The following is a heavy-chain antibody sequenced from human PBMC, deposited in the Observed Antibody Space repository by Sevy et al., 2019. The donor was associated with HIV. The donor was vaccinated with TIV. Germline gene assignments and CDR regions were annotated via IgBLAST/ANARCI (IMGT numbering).Heavy chain of an antibody. D-gene: IGHD2-2*01. J-gene: IGHJ6*02. V-gene: IGHV3-30-3*01. CDR3: ARDLGYCSSTSCSYYGMDV. CDR2: ISYDGSNK. CDR1: GFTFSSYA. Sequence: GGSLRLSCAASGFTFSSYAMHWVRQAPGKGLEWVAVISYDGSNKYYADSVKGRFTISRDNSKNTLYLQMNSLRAEDTAVYYCARDLGYCSSTSCSYYGMDVWGQRTTVTVSS.